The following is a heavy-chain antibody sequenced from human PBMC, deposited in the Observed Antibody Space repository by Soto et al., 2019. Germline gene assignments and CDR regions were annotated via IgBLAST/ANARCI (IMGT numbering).Heavy chain of an antibody. V-gene: IGHV1-2*02. J-gene: IGHJ5*02. CDR2: INPNSGGT. D-gene: IGHD6-19*01. CDR3: AREGRTRAVAGTGRVSGFDP. CDR1: GYTFTGYS. Sequence: QVQLVQSGAEVKKPGASMKVSCKASGYTFTGYSMHWVRQAPGQGLEWMGWINPNSGGTNYAQKFRGRVTITRDTSISTAYMERRRVRSDYTAVYYCAREGRTRAVAGTGRVSGFDPWGQGTQDTVSS.